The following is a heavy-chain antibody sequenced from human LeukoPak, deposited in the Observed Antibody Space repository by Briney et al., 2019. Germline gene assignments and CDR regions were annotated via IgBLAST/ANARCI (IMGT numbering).Heavy chain of an antibody. CDR2: INPSGGST. CDR1: GYTFTSYY. Sequence: GASVKVSCKASGYTFTSYYMHWLRQAPGQGLEWMGIINPSGGSTSYAQKFQGRVTMTRDTSTSTVYMELSSLRSEDTAVYYCARDSSLGVEIDYGGQGTLVTVSS. CDR3: ARDSSLGVEIDY. J-gene: IGHJ4*02. D-gene: IGHD2-8*01. V-gene: IGHV1-46*01.